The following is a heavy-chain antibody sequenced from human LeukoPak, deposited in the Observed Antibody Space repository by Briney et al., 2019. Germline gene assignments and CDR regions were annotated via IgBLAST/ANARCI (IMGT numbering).Heavy chain of an antibody. CDR3: ARYRLGATPDY. Sequence: SETLSLTCTVSGGSISSYYWSWIRQPPGKGLEWIGYIYYSGSTNYNPSLKSRVTISVDTSKNQFSLKLSSVTAADTAVYYCARYRLGATPDYWGQGTLVTVSS. V-gene: IGHV4-59*08. CDR1: GGSISSYY. CDR2: IYYSGST. D-gene: IGHD1-26*01. J-gene: IGHJ4*02.